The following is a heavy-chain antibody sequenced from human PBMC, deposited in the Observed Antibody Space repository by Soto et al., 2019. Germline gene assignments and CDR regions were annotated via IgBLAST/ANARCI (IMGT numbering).Heavy chain of an antibody. J-gene: IGHJ4*02. Sequence: QVQLQQWGAGLLKPSETLSLTCAVYGGSFSGYYWSWIRQPPGKGLEWIGEINHSGSTNYNPSLKSRVTISVDTSKNQFSLKLSSVTAADTAVYYCARGGCRLTGQDTAMFTVTPHCPVDYWGQGTLVTVSS. CDR1: GGSFSGYY. V-gene: IGHV4-34*01. CDR3: ARGGCRLTGQDTAMFTVTPHCPVDY. D-gene: IGHD5-18*01. CDR2: INHSGST.